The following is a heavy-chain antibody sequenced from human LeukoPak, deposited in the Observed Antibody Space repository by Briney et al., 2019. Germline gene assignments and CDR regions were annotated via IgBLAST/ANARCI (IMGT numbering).Heavy chain of an antibody. CDR3: ARGPLYPHFFDY. Sequence: GASVKVSCKASGGTFSSYALNWVRQAPGLGLEWMGGIIPISGTTNYAQNFQGRLTIIADESTRTAYMELRSLKSEDTAVYYRARGPLYPHFFDYWGQGTLVTVSS. V-gene: IGHV1-69*13. J-gene: IGHJ4*02. CDR1: GGTFSSYA. D-gene: IGHD2-2*02. CDR2: IIPISGTT.